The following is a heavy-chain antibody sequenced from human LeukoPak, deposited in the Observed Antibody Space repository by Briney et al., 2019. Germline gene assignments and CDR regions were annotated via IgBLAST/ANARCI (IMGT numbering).Heavy chain of an antibody. J-gene: IGHJ4*02. CDR2: ISSSSSYI. D-gene: IGHD6-13*01. CDR3: ARDKKKIAAAGPSDY. Sequence: PGGSLRLSCAASGFTFSSYSMNWVRQAPGKGLEWVSSISSSSSYIYYADSVKGRFTISRDNAKSSLYLQMNSLRAEDTAVYYCARDKKKIAAAGPSDYWGQGTLVTVSS. V-gene: IGHV3-21*01. CDR1: GFTFSSYS.